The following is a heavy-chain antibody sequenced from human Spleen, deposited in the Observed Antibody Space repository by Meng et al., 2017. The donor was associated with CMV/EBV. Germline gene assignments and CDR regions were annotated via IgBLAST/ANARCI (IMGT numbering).Heavy chain of an antibody. Sequence: SLKISCAGSGFTFGYYAMHWVRQPPGKGLEWVSSISWNSGDIAYADSVKGRFTISRDNAKNSLYLQMNSLRAEDTAVYFCARGYDVWSRYYVHYWGQGTLVTVSS. CDR1: GFTFGYYA. V-gene: IGHV3-9*01. CDR2: ISWNSGDI. J-gene: IGHJ4*02. CDR3: ARGYDVWSRYYVHY. D-gene: IGHD3-3*01.